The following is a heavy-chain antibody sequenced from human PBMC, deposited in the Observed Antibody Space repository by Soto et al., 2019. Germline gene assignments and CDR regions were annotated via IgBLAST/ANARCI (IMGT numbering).Heavy chain of an antibody. J-gene: IGHJ4*02. CDR3: ARSFGWYAIDY. CDR1: GGSVSSSFF. V-gene: IGHV4-4*02. D-gene: IGHD6-19*01. CDR2: IFHSGSV. Sequence: QVLLQESGPGLVQPSGTLSLSCAVSGGSVSSSFFWGWVRQPPGKGLEWIGDIFHSGSVNYNPSLKXXVTISIDKSKNQFALELNSVATADTAVYYCARSFGWYAIDYWGQGTLVIVSS.